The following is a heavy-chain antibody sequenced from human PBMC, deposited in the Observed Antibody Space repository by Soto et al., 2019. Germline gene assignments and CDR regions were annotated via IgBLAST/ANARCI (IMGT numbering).Heavy chain of an antibody. CDR1: GGTFSSYA. J-gene: IGHJ6*02. D-gene: IGHD3-3*01. CDR3: ARGWDVLRFLEWLKTPYGMDV. CDR2: IIPIFGTA. Sequence: SVKVSCKASGGTFSSYAISWVRQAPGQGLEWMGGIIPIFGTANYAQKFQGRVTITADESTSTAYMELSSLRSEDTAVYYCARGWDVLRFLEWLKTPYGMDVWGQGTTVTVSS. V-gene: IGHV1-69*13.